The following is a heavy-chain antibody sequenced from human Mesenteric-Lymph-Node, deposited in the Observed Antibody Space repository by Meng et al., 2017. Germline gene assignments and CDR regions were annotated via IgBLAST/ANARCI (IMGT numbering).Heavy chain of an antibody. CDR3: ASPLGILGIVDL. CDR2: IYHSGST. J-gene: IGHJ2*01. V-gene: IGHV4-39*01. D-gene: IGHD7-27*01. CDR1: GGSISSNGYY. Sequence: QVQLQESGPGLVKPSGTLSLTCTVSGGSISSNGYYWDWVRQPPGKGLEWIGAIYHSGSTSYNPSLQSRVTMFVDTSKNQFSLKLSSVTAADTAVYYCASPLGILGIVDLWGRGTLVTVSS.